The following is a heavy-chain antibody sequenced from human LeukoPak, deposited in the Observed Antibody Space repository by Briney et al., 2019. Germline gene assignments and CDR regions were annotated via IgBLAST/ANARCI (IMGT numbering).Heavy chain of an antibody. V-gene: IGHV1-2*02. Sequence: GASVKVPCKASGYTFTGYYMHWVRQAPGQGLEWMGWINPNSGGTNYAQKFQGRVTMTRDTSISTAYMELSRLRSDDTAVYYCARDRVNWNDDVYYYYYYGMDVWGQGTTVTVSS. CDR1: GYTFTGYY. J-gene: IGHJ6*02. CDR3: ARDRVNWNDDVYYYYYYGMDV. D-gene: IGHD1-1*01. CDR2: INPNSGGT.